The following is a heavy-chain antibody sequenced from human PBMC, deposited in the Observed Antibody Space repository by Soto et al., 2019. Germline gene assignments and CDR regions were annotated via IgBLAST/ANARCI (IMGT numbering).Heavy chain of an antibody. Sequence: PGESLKISCKGSGYSFTSYWISWVRQMPGKGLEWMGRIDPSDSYTNYSPSFQGHVTISADKSISTAYLQWSSLKASDTAMYYCARRGRYSSGWYTVDYYYGMDVWGQGTTVTVSS. V-gene: IGHV5-10-1*01. CDR1: GYSFTSYW. J-gene: IGHJ6*02. D-gene: IGHD6-19*01. CDR2: IDPSDSYT. CDR3: ARRGRYSSGWYTVDYYYGMDV.